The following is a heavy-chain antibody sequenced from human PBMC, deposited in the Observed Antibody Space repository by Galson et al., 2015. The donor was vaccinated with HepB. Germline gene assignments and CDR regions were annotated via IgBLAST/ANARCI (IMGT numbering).Heavy chain of an antibody. V-gene: IGHV4-4*07. CDR3: ARDPRWFGDYFFVY. J-gene: IGHJ4*02. Sequence: ETLSLTCIVSNGPISSYYWGWIRQPAGKGLEWIGRVYISGSTNYNPSLKSRVTMSVDTSKNQFSLKLSSVTAADTAVYYCARDPRWFGDYFFVYWGQGILVTVSS. CDR1: NGPISSYY. CDR2: VYISGST. D-gene: IGHD3-10*01.